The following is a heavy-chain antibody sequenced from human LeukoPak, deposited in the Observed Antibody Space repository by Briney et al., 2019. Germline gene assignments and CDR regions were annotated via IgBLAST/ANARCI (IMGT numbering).Heavy chain of an antibody. J-gene: IGHJ5*02. V-gene: IGHV1-46*01. CDR2: INPGDGSA. Sequence: ASVKVSCKASGYTFTSYYMHWVRQAPGQGLEWMGIINPGDGSASYAQKFQGRVTMTRDTSTSTVYMELSSLRSEDTAVYYCARDYDSSGYYYPTNWFDPWGQGTLVTVSS. CDR3: ARDYDSSGYYYPTNWFDP. CDR1: GYTFTSYY. D-gene: IGHD3-22*01.